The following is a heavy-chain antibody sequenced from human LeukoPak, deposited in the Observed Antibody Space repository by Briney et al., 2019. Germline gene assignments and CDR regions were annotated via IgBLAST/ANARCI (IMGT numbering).Heavy chain of an antibody. D-gene: IGHD6-6*01. Sequence: SETLSLTCTVSGGSISSSSYYWGWIRQPPGKGLEWIGSIYYSGSTYYNPSLKSRVTISVDTSKNQFSLKLSSVTAADTAVYYCARALSIAARRYYGMDVWGQGTTVTVSS. CDR2: IYYSGST. V-gene: IGHV4-39*07. J-gene: IGHJ6*02. CDR3: ARALSIAARRYYGMDV. CDR1: GGSISSSSYY.